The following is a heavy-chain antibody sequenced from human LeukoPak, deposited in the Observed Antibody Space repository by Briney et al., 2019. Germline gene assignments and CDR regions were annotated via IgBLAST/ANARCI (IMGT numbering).Heavy chain of an antibody. CDR2: ISGSGGST. CDR1: GFAFSSCA. D-gene: IGHD4-17*01. V-gene: IGHV3-23*01. CDR3: ANTYGQIDY. J-gene: IGHJ4*02. Sequence: GGSLRLSCAASGFAFSSCAMSWVRQAPGKGLEWVSAISGSGGSTYYADSVRGRFTISRDNSKNTLYLHMNSLRAEDTAVYYCANTYGQIDYWGQGTLVTVSS.